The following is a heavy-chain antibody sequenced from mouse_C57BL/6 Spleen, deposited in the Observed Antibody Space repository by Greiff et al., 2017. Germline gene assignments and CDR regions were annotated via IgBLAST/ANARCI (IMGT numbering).Heavy chain of an antibody. V-gene: IGHV1-69*01. CDR2: IDPSDSYT. Sequence: QVQLQQPGAELVMPGASVKLSCKASGYTFTSYWMHWVKQRPGQGLEWIGEIDPSDSYTNYTQKFKGKSTLTVDKSSSTAYMQLSSLTSEDAAVYCCARYWENYFADCGQGTTLSVDS. CDR1: GYTFTSYW. CDR3: ARYWENYFAD. D-gene: IGHD4-1*01. J-gene: IGHJ2*01.